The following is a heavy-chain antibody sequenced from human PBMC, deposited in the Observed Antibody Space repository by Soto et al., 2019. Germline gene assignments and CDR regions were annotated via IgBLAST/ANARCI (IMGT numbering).Heavy chain of an antibody. J-gene: IGHJ4*02. CDR1: GYTFTSYG. Sequence: QVQLVQSGAEVKKPGASVKVSCKASGYTFTSYGISWVRQAPGQGLEWMGWISAYNGNTNYAQKLQGRVTMTTDTSPSTAYMELRSLRSDDTAVYYCARFPGAGSYYYRFYFDYWGQGTLVTVSS. V-gene: IGHV1-18*04. D-gene: IGHD1-26*01. CDR3: ARFPGAGSYYYRFYFDY. CDR2: ISAYNGNT.